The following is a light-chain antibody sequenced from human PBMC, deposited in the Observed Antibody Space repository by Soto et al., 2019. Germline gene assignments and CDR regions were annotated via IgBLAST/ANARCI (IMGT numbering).Light chain of an antibody. V-gene: IGLV2-14*01. CDR1: SSDVGGYNY. CDR3: NSYTSSSTYV. Sequence: QSALTQPASVSGSPGQWITISCTGTSSDVGGYNYVSWYQQHPGKAPKLVIYDVSNRPSGVSNRFSGSKSGNTASLTISGLQAEDEADYYCNSYTSSSTYVFGTGTKFTVL. J-gene: IGLJ1*01. CDR2: DVS.